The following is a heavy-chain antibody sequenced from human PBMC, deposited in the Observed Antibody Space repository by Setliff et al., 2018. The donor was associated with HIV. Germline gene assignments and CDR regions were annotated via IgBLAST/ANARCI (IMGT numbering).Heavy chain of an antibody. J-gene: IGHJ4*02. V-gene: IGHV4-59*06. Sequence: SETLSLTCTVSGGSISSFYWSWIRQPPGKGLEWIGYIYYTGSTYYNPSLKSRFTISLDTSRNQFSLKLSSVTAADTAVYYCECYNSDDGYFDNWGQGALVTVSS. CDR1: GGSISSFY. CDR3: ECYNSDDGYFDN. D-gene: IGHD2-8*01. CDR2: IYYTGST.